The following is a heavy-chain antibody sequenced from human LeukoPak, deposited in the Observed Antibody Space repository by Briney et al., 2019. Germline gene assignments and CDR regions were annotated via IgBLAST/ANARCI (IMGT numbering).Heavy chain of an antibody. Sequence: GGSLRLSCAASGFTFSSYDMHWVRQATGKGLEWVSAIGTAGDTYYPGSVKGRFTISRENAKNSLYLQMNSLRAGDTAVYYCARSPGDLSNYYYYYGMDVWGQGTMVTVSS. D-gene: IGHD3-10*01. J-gene: IGHJ6*02. CDR1: GFTFSSYD. V-gene: IGHV3-13*01. CDR3: ARSPGDLSNYYYYYGMDV. CDR2: IGTAGDT.